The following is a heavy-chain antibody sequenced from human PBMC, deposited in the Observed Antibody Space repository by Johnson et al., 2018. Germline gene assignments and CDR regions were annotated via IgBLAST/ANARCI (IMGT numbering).Heavy chain of an antibody. CDR2: IYYSGST. J-gene: IGHJ6*02. D-gene: IGHD6-13*01. Sequence: QVQLQESGPGLVKPSETLSLTCTVSGGSISSSCYYWGWIRQPPGKGLEWIGSIYYSGSTYYNPSLKSRVTISVDTSKNQFSLKLSSVTAADTAVYYCARLPIGSYSIPRSYYYYYGMDVWGQGTTVTVSS. CDR1: GGSISSSCYY. CDR3: ARLPIGSYSIPRSYYYYYGMDV. V-gene: IGHV4-39*01.